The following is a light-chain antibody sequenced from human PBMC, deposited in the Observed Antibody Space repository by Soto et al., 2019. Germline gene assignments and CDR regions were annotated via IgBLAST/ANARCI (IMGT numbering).Light chain of an antibody. CDR2: QGN. J-gene: IGLJ1*01. CDR3: CSYAGTSTYLV. Sequence: QSVLTQPASVSGSPGQSITISCTGTSSDVGSYNLVSWYQQLPGRAPKLIIYQGNTRPSGVSNRFSGSKSGNTASLTISGLQAEDEADYYCCSYAGTSTYLVFGAGTKLTVL. CDR1: SSDVGSYNL. V-gene: IGLV2-23*01.